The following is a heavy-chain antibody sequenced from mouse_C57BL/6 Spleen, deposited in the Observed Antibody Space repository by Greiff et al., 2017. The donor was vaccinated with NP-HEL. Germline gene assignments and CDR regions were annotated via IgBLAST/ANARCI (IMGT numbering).Heavy chain of an antibody. D-gene: IGHD1-1*01. CDR3: AREGLITTSYYYAMDY. V-gene: IGHV3-6*01. Sequence: DVKLQESGPGLVKPSQSLSLTCSVTGYSITSGYYWNWIRQFPGNKLEWMGYISYDGSNNYNPSLKNRISITRDTSKNQFFLKLNSVTTEDTATYYCAREGLITTSYYYAMDYWGQGTSVTVSS. CDR2: ISYDGSN. J-gene: IGHJ4*01. CDR1: GYSITSGYY.